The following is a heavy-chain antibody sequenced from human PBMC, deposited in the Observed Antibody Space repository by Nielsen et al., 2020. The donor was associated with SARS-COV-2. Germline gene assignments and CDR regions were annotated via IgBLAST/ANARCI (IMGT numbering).Heavy chain of an antibody. D-gene: IGHD6-13*01. Sequence: SETLSLTCTVSGGSISSGGYYWSWIRQHPGKGLEWIGYIYYSGSTYYNPSLKSRVTISVDTSKNQFSLKLSSVTAADTAVYYCARDRWQQLVPTYWGQGTLVTVSS. CDR2: IYYSGST. CDR3: ARDRWQQLVPTY. J-gene: IGHJ4*02. V-gene: IGHV4-31*03. CDR1: GGSISSGGYY.